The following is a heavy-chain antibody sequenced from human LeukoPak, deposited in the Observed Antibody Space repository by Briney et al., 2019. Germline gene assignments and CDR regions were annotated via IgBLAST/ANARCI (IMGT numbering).Heavy chain of an antibody. D-gene: IGHD2-2*01. V-gene: IGHV6-1*01. Sequence: SQTLSLTCAISGDSVSSNSVTWNWITQSPSRGLEWLGRTYYRSTWYNDYAVSVRGRITVNPDTSKNQFSLHLNSVTPEDTAVYYCARRLTQYDCFDPWGQGILVTVSS. CDR2: TYYRSTWYN. CDR3: ARRLTQYDCFDP. CDR1: GDSVSSNSVT. J-gene: IGHJ5*02.